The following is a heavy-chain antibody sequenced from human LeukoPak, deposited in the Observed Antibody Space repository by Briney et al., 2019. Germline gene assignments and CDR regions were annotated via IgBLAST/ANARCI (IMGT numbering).Heavy chain of an antibody. CDR1: GYTFTGYY. D-gene: IGHD3-3*01. V-gene: IGHV1-2*02. CDR2: INPNSGGT. CDR3: ARAIGITIFGVVTPTHFDY. J-gene: IGHJ4*02. Sequence: ASVKVSCKASGYTFTGYYMHWVRQAPGQGLEWMGWINPNSGGTNYAQKFRGRVTMTRDTSISTAYMELSRLRSDDTAVYYCARAIGITIFGVVTPTHFDYWGQGTLVTVSS.